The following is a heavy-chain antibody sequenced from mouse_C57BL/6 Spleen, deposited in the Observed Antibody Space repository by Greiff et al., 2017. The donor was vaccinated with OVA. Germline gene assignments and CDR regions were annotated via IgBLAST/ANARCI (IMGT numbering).Heavy chain of an antibody. V-gene: IGHV1-69*01. CDR2: IDPSDSYT. CDR1: GYTFTSYW. J-gene: IGHJ1*03. Sequence: VKLQQSGAELVMPGASVKLSCKASGYTFTSYWMHWVKQRPGQGLEWIGEIDPSDSYTNYNQKFKGKSTLTVDKSSSTAYMQLSSLTSEDSAVYYCARGQIYYYGSSLWYFDVWGTGTTVTVSS. CDR3: ARGQIYYYGSSLWYFDV. D-gene: IGHD1-1*01.